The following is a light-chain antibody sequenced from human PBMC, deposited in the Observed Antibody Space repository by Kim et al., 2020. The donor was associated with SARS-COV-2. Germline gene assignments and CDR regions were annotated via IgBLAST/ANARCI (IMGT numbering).Light chain of an antibody. CDR3: QQYTTYAWT. V-gene: IGKV1-5*03. CDR1: QSIDSW. J-gene: IGKJ1*01. CDR2: QAS. Sequence: ATVGDRVTITCRASQSIDSWLAWHQQKPGKAPKLLIYQASILESGVPSRFSGSGSGTEFTLTIGSLQPDDFATYFCQQYTTYAWTFGQGTKVDIK.